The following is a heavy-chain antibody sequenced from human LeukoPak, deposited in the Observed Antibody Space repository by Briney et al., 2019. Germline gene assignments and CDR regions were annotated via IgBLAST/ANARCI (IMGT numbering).Heavy chain of an antibody. Sequence: GGSLRLSCAASGFTFSSYSMNWVRQAPGKGLEWVSSISSSSSYIYYADSVKGRFTISRDNAKNSLYLQMNSLRAEDTAVYYCARFSSSYYDSSGADYWGQGTLVTVSS. CDR3: ARFSSSYYDSSGADY. D-gene: IGHD3-22*01. CDR1: GFTFSSYS. V-gene: IGHV3-21*01. J-gene: IGHJ4*02. CDR2: ISSSSSYI.